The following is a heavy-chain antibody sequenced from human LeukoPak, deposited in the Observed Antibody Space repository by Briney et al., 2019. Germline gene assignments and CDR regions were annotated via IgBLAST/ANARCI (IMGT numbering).Heavy chain of an antibody. CDR3: AREAADFWSGYPYYYYMDV. V-gene: IGHV4-4*07. CDR2: IYTSGST. J-gene: IGHJ6*03. D-gene: IGHD3-3*01. Sequence: PSETLSLTCTVSGGSISSYYWSWIRQPAGKGLEWIGRIYTSGSTNYNPSLKSRVTMLVDTSKNQLSLKLSSVTAADTAVYYCAREAADFWSGYPYYYYMDVWGKGTTVTVSS. CDR1: GGSISSYY.